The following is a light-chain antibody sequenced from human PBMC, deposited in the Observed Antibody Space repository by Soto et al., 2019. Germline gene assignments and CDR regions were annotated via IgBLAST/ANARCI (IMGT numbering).Light chain of an antibody. CDR2: KDS. Sequence: SYELTQPSSVSVSPGQTARITCSGDVLAKKYARWFQQKPGQAPVVVIYKDSERPSGIPERFSGSRSGTTVTLTISGAQVEDEADYYCYSAAVRVFGGGTQLTVL. J-gene: IGLJ7*01. CDR3: YSAAVRV. V-gene: IGLV3-27*01. CDR1: VLAKKY.